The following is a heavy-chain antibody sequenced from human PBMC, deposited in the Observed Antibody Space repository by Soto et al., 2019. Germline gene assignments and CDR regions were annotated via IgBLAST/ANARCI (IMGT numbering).Heavy chain of an antibody. Sequence: GGSLRLSCAASGFTLNNYAMAWVRQAPGKGLEWVAVISYDGNNKYYADSVKGRFTISRDNSKNTLYLQMNSVRAEDMAVYYCARAGCDGGSCYSLVGHRDRLDVSAQGTTVTVSS. D-gene: IGHD2-15*01. V-gene: IGHV3-30-3*01. CDR3: ARAGCDGGSCYSLVGHRDRLDV. J-gene: IGHJ6*02. CDR2: ISYDGNNK. CDR1: GFTLNNYA.